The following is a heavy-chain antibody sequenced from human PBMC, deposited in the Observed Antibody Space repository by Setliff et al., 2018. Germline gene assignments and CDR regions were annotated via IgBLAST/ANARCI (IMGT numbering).Heavy chain of an antibody. D-gene: IGHD3-10*01. Sequence: GGSLRLSCAASGFTFSSYWMNWVRQDPGKGLEWVANIKQDGSVKNYVDSVKGRSSISRDNTKNSLYLQMNSLRAEDTAVYYCARDPFGNPVFDPWGQGTLVTVSS. CDR1: GFTFSSYW. V-gene: IGHV3-7*01. CDR3: ARDPFGNPVFDP. J-gene: IGHJ5*02. CDR2: IKQDGSVK.